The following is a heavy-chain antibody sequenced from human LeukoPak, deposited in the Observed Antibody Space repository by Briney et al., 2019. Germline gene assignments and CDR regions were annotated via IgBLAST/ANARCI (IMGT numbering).Heavy chain of an antibody. J-gene: IGHJ2*01. CDR2: IIAYNDKR. D-gene: IGHD2-21*01. CDR1: GYTFTNYG. V-gene: IGHV1-18*01. Sequence: ASVKVSCKASGYTFTNYGINWVRQAPGQGLEWMGWIIAYNDKRNYAQKVQGRVTMTTDTSTRTAYMELRSLRSEDTAVYYCARGVVVPPDAACTWYSALWGRGALVTVSS. CDR3: ARGVVVPPDAACTWYSAL.